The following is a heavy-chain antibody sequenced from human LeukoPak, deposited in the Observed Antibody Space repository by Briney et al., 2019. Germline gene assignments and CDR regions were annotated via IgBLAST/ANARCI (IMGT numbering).Heavy chain of an antibody. CDR1: GFTFSSYG. D-gene: IGHD2-2*01. Sequence: GGSLRLSCAASGFTFSSYGMHWVRQAPGKGLEWVAVVSYDGSNKYYAASVKGRFTISRVNSKNTLYLQLNSLRAEDTAVYYCAKDGGCSSTTCYSPYYFDYWGQGTLVTVSS. V-gene: IGHV3-30*18. CDR3: AKDGGCSSTTCYSPYYFDY. J-gene: IGHJ4*02. CDR2: VSYDGSNK.